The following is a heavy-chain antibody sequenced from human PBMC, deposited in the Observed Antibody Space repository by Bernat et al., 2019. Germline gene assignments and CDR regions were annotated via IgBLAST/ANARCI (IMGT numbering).Heavy chain of an antibody. CDR3: ARDLREGETYYEILTAYPDS. V-gene: IGHV3-30-3*01. J-gene: IGHJ4*02. Sequence: VQLLESGGGLVQPGGSLRLSCAASGFTFSTYAIHWVRQAPGKGLEWVAVISYDGSSKCYADSVKGRFTISRDKSKNTLYLQMNSLRAEDTAVYYCARDLREGETYYEILTAYPDSWGRGTLVTVSS. D-gene: IGHD3-9*01. CDR1: GFTFSTYA. CDR2: ISYDGSSK.